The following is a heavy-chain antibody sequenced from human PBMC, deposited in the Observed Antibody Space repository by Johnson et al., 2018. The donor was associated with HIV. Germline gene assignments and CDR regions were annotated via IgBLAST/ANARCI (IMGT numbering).Heavy chain of an antibody. CDR1: GFTFTNYW. D-gene: IGHD2-8*01. CDR3: MLRTHAEKAFDI. CDR2: VNNDGGDT. J-gene: IGHJ3*02. V-gene: IGHV3-74*02. Sequence: VQLVESGRGLAKPAWSPRVSCAVSGFTFTNYWMHWVRQAPGKGLVWVSRVNNDGGDTIYADSVKGRFTISRDNSKNTLYLQMNSLRAEDTAVYYCMLRTHAEKAFDIWGQGTMVTVSS.